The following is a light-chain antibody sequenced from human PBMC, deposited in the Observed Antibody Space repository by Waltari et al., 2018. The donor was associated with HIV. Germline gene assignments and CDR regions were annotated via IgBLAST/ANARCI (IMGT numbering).Light chain of an antibody. CDR3: QQTFHGLRT. CDR1: QSISSY. V-gene: IGKV1-39*01. CDR2: AAS. J-gene: IGKJ4*01. Sequence: DIQMTQSPSSLSASVVYRCSITCRASQSISSYLNWYQQKPGKAPKLLISAASSLESGVPSRFSGSRSGTDFTLIISGLEPEYFASYYCQQTFHGLRTFGGGTTVEI.